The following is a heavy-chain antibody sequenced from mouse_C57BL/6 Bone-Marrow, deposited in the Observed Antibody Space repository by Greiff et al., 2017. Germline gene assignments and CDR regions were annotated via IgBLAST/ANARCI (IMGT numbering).Heavy chain of an antibody. CDR2: ISNGGGST. J-gene: IGHJ3*01. CDR3: ARLLKQAWCAY. Sequence: EVKLVESGGGLVQPGGSLKLSCAASGFTFSDYYMYWVRQTPEKRLEWVAYISNGGGSTYYPDTVKGRFTISRDNAKNTLYLHMSRLTSEDTAMYYCARLLKQAWCAYWGQGTLGTLSA. CDR1: GFTFSDYY. V-gene: IGHV5-12*01. D-gene: IGHD1-3*01.